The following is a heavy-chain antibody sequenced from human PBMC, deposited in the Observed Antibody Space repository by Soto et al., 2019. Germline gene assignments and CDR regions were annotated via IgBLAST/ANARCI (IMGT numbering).Heavy chain of an antibody. CDR3: ARGQWLVEGGNY. D-gene: IGHD6-19*01. V-gene: IGHV4-30-2*01. CDR2: IYHSGST. CDR1: GGSISSGGYS. Sequence: SETLSLTCAVSGGSISSGGYSWSWIRQPPGKGLEWIGYIYHSGSTYYNPSLKSRVTMSVDTSKNQFSLNLTSVTAADTAVYYCARGQWLVEGGNYWGQGIPVTVS. J-gene: IGHJ4*02.